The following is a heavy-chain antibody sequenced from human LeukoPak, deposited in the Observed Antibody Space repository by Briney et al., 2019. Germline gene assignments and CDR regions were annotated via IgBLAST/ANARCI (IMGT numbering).Heavy chain of an antibody. Sequence: ASVKVSCKASGYTFTSYGISWVRQAPGQGLEWMGWISAYNGNTNYAQKLQGRATMTTDTSTSTAYMELRSLRSDDTAVYYCARGSVRFLEWTPFDYWGQGTQVTVSS. V-gene: IGHV1-18*01. CDR3: ARGSVRFLEWTPFDY. J-gene: IGHJ4*02. D-gene: IGHD3-3*01. CDR2: ISAYNGNT. CDR1: GYTFTSYG.